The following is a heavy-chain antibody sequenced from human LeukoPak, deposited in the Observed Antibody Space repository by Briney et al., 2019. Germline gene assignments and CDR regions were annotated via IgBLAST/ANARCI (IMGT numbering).Heavy chain of an antibody. CDR2: LSNDETYI. V-gene: IGHV3-74*03. J-gene: IGHJ4*02. Sequence: GGSLRLSCVASGFTFNSHWMHWVRQAPGKGLVWVSRLSNDETYIEYADSVKGRFTISRDNAKNMLYLQMNSLRVDDTAVYYCVRGSYGWAGTDYWGQGTLVTVSS. CDR1: GFTFNSHW. D-gene: IGHD3-16*01. CDR3: VRGSYGWAGTDY.